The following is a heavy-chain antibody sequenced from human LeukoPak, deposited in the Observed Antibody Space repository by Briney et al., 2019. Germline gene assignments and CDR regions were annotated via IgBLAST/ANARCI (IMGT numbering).Heavy chain of an antibody. V-gene: IGHV3-72*01. J-gene: IGHJ4*02. CDR1: GFTFSNAW. D-gene: IGHD4-11*01. CDR2: SRNKAKSYTT. CDR3: ARVTTIFDYYYDY. Sequence: GGSLRFSCASSGFTFSNAWMSWVRQAPGKRLEWVGRSRNKAKSYTTEYAASVKGRFTISREDSKNSLYLQMNSLKTEDTAVYYCARVTTIFDYYYDYWGQGTLVTVSS.